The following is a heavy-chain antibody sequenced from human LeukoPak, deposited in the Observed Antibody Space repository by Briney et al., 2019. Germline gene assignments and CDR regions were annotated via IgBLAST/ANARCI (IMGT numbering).Heavy chain of an antibody. V-gene: IGHV1-18*01. D-gene: IGHD3-16*01. CDR2: ISAYNGNT. Sequence: ASVKVSCKASGYTFTSYGISWVRQAPGQGLEWMGWISAYNGNTNYAQKLQGRVTMTTDTSTNTAYMELRSLRSDDTAVYYCASSLARDYYFDYWGQGTLVTVSS. J-gene: IGHJ4*02. CDR3: ASSLARDYYFDY. CDR1: GYTFTSYG.